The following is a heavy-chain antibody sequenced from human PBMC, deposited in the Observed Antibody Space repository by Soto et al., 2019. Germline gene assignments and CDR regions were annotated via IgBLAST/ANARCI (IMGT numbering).Heavy chain of an antibody. D-gene: IGHD2-8*02. CDR1: GFTFSTYG. J-gene: IGHJ4*02. Sequence: GGSLRLSCAASGFTFSTYGMHWVRQAPGKGLEWVAVISDDGRKTYYVDSVKGRFTISRDNPKNTLFLQMNSLRPEDTAVYYCLQDQRYCSGGTCYTFDYWGQGTPVTVSS. V-gene: IGHV3-30*18. CDR2: ISDDGRKT. CDR3: LQDQRYCSGGTCYTFDY.